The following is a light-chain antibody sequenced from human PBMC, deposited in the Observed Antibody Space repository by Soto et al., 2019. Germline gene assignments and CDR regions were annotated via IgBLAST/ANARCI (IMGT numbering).Light chain of an antibody. J-gene: IGLJ2*01. CDR1: NIGSKS. V-gene: IGLV3-21*04. CDR2: YDT. Sequence: SYELTQPPSVAVAPGKTARITCGCNNIGSKSVHWYQQKPGQAPVLVSYYDTDRPSGIPERFSGSNSGNTATLTISRVEAGDEADYYCQVWDSSSDHPVVFGGGTKRTVL. CDR3: QVWDSSSDHPVV.